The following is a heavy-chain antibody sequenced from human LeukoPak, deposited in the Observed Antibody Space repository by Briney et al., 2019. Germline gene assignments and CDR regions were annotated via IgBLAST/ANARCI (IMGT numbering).Heavy chain of an antibody. V-gene: IGHV3-73*01. CDR2: IRSKANNYAT. CDR1: GFTFSGSA. CDR3: TSNRDGYNLVDY. D-gene: IGHD5-24*01. Sequence: TGGSLRLSCAASGFTFSGSAMHWVRQASGKGLEWVGRIRSKANNYATTYAASVKGRFTISRDDSNNTAYLQMNSLKTEDTAMYYCTSNRDGYNLVDYWGQGTLVTVSS. J-gene: IGHJ4*02.